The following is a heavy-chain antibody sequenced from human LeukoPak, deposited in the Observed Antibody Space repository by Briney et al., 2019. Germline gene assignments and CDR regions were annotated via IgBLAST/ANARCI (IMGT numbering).Heavy chain of an antibody. V-gene: IGHV3-21*01. Sequence: GGSLRLSCAASGFTFSSYSMNWVRQAPGKGLEWVSSISSSSYIYYADSVKGRFTISRDNAKNSLYLQMNSLRAEDTAVYYCARVLGSSSRFNWFDPWGQGTLVTVSS. J-gene: IGHJ5*02. CDR2: ISSSSYI. D-gene: IGHD6-6*01. CDR3: ARVLGSSSRFNWFDP. CDR1: GFTFSSYS.